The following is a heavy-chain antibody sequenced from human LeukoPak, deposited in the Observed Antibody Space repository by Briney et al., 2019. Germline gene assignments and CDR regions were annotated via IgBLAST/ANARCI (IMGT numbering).Heavy chain of an antibody. V-gene: IGHV4-59*01. Sequence: SETLSLTCTVSGGSISSYYWSWIRQPPGKGLEWIGYIYYSGSTNYNPSLRSRVTMSVDTSKNQFSLKLSSVTAADTAVYYCARSRVWEDDWGYFDYWGQGTLVTVSS. CDR3: ARSRVWEDDWGYFDY. CDR2: IYYSGST. J-gene: IGHJ4*02. D-gene: IGHD3-16*01. CDR1: GGSISSYY.